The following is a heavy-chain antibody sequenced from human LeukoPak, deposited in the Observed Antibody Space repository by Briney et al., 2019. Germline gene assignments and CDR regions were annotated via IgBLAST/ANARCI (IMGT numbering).Heavy chain of an antibody. Sequence: SETLSLTCAVYGGSFSGYYWSWIRQPPGKGLEWIGEINHSGSTNYNPSLKGRVTISVDTSKNQFSLKMSSVTAADTAVYYCAKVQIIIAAAGTDYWRQGTLVTVS. CDR1: GGSFSGYY. J-gene: IGHJ4*02. CDR2: INHSGST. D-gene: IGHD6-13*01. CDR3: AKVQIIIAAAGTDY. V-gene: IGHV4-34*01.